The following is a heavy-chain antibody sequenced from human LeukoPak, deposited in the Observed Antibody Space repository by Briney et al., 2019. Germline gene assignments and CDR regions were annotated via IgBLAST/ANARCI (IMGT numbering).Heavy chain of an antibody. Sequence: GASVKVSCKASGYTFTGYYMHWVRQAPGQGLEWMGWINPNSGGTDYAQKFQGRVTMTGDTSISTAYMELSRLRSDDTAVYYCARERGGDCFDPWGQGTLVTVSS. CDR2: INPNSGGT. CDR3: ARERGGDCFDP. J-gene: IGHJ5*02. D-gene: IGHD2-21*01. CDR1: GYTFTGYY. V-gene: IGHV1-2*02.